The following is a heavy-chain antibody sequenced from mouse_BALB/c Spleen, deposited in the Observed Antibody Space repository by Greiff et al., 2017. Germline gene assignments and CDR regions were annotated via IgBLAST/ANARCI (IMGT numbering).Heavy chain of an antibody. D-gene: IGHD2-14*01. CDR2: ISSGGSYT. V-gene: IGHV5-9-4*01. J-gene: IGHJ4*01. Sequence: EVQVVESGGGLVKPGGSLKLSCAASGFTFSSYAMSWVRQSPGKRLAWVAEISSGGSYTYYPDTVTGRFTIPRDNAKNTLYLEMSSLRSEDTAMYYCARRRYEGYAMDYWGQGTSLTVSS. CDR3: ARRRYEGYAMDY. CDR1: GFTFSSYA.